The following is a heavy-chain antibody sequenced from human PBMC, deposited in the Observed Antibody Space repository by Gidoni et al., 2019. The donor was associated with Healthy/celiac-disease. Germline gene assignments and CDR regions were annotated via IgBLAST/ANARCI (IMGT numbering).Heavy chain of an antibody. J-gene: IGHJ2*01. D-gene: IGHD6-13*01. CDR1: GGSFSGYY. Sequence: QVQLQQWGAGLLKPSETLSLTCAVYGGSFSGYYWSWIRQPPGKGLEWIGEINHSGSTNYKPSLKSRVTISVDTSKNQFSLKLSSVTAADTAVYYCAREDLAAAYFDLWGRGTLVTVSS. V-gene: IGHV4-34*01. CDR3: AREDLAAAYFDL. CDR2: INHSGST.